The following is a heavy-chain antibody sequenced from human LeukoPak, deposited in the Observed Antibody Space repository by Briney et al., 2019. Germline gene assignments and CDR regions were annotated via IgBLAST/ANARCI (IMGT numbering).Heavy chain of an antibody. J-gene: IGHJ4*02. V-gene: IGHV3-23*01. D-gene: IGHD2-15*01. Sequence: GGSLRLACGASGFTFSNAWMTWVRQAPGKGLEWVSYITGSGGSTLYADSVKGRFTVSRDNSKNTLYLQMNSLRAEDTAVYYCAKGLSVASSFFDYWGQGTLVTVSS. CDR3: AKGLSVASSFFDY. CDR1: GFTFSNAW. CDR2: ITGSGGST.